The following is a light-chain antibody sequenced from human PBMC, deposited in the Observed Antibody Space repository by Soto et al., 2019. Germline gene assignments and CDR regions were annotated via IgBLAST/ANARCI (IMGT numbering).Light chain of an antibody. CDR2: GND. CDR3: AVWDDRLRSRV. CDR1: NSNIGSNT. J-gene: IGLJ2*01. V-gene: IGLV1-44*01. Sequence: QSVLTQPPSASGTPGQRVTISCFGSNSNIGSNTVNWYQQFPGTAPRFLLYGNDQRPSGVPDRFSASKSGTSASLAISGLQSEDEADYYCAVWDDRLRSRVFGGGTKLTV.